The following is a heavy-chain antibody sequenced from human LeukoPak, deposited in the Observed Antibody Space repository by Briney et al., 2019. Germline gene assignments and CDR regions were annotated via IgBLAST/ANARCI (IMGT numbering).Heavy chain of an antibody. D-gene: IGHD6-13*01. Sequence: SETLSLTCTVSGDSSSNGNYYWSWIRQHPGKGLEWIGYIYDSGSTQLNPSLKSRLTVSVDRSKNQFSLDLSTVTAADTAVYYCARVKQADHYYYYYMDVWGKGTTVTVSS. CDR3: ARVKQADHYYYYYMDV. CDR2: IYDSGST. V-gene: IGHV4-30-4*01. CDR1: GDSSSNGNYY. J-gene: IGHJ6*03.